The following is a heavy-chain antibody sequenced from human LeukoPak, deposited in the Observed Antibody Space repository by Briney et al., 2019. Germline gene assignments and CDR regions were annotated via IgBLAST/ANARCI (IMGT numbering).Heavy chain of an antibody. D-gene: IGHD2-2*01. Sequence: GESLKISCKGSGYSFTSYWITWVRQMPGKGLEWMGRIDPSDSYINYSPSFQGHVTISADKSISTAYLQWSSLKASDTAMYYCARSCSSRSCPFEWWGQGTLVTVSS. CDR3: ARSCSSRSCPFEW. CDR1: GYSFTSYW. V-gene: IGHV5-10-1*01. J-gene: IGHJ4*02. CDR2: IDPSDSYI.